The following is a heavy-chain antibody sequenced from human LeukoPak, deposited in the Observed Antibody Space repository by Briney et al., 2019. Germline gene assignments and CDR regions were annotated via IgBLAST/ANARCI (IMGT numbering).Heavy chain of an antibody. CDR2: ISYDGSNK. CDR3: ARDRVGATDYFDY. J-gene: IGHJ4*02. CDR1: GFTFSSYA. D-gene: IGHD1-26*01. Sequence: GGSLRLSCAASGFTFSSYAMHWVRQAPGKGLEWVAVISYDGSNKYYADSVKGRFTISRDNSKNTLYLQKNSLRAEDTAVYYCARDRVGATDYFDYWGQGTLVTVSS. V-gene: IGHV3-30-3*01.